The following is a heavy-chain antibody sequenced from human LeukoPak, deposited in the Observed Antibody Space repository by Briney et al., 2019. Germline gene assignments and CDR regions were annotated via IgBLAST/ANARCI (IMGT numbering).Heavy chain of an antibody. V-gene: IGHV3-23*01. CDR1: GFTFSSYA. J-gene: IGHJ4*02. D-gene: IGHD3-10*01. CDR3: AKAKGGLLWFGELLPHY. Sequence: GRSLRLSCAASGFTFSSYAMSWVRQAPGKGLEWVSAISGSGGSTYYADSVKGRFTISRDNSKNTLYLQMNSLRAEDTAVYYCAKAKGGLLWFGELLPHYWGQGTLVTVSS. CDR2: ISGSGGST.